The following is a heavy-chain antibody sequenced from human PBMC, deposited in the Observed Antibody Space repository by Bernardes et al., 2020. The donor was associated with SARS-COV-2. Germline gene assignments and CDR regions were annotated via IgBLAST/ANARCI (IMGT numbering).Heavy chain of an antibody. Sequence: ASLKVSCKASGYTFTGYYMHWVRQAPGQGLEWMGWINPNSGGTNYAQKFQGRVTMTRDTSISTAYMELSRLRSDDTAVYYCARDPSLAAAGTHFDYWGQGTLVTVSS. J-gene: IGHJ4*02. V-gene: IGHV1-2*02. CDR2: INPNSGGT. CDR3: ARDPSLAAAGTHFDY. CDR1: GYTFTGYY. D-gene: IGHD6-13*01.